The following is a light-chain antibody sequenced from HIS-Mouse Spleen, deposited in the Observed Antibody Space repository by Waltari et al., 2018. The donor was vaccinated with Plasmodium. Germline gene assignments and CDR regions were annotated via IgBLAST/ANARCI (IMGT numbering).Light chain of an antibody. Sequence: EIVLTQSPGTLSLSPGERATLSCRASQSVSSSYLAWYQQKPGQAPRLLILGASSRATGIPDRFSGSGSGTDLTLTISRLEPEDFAVYYCQQYGSSPITFGQGTRLAIK. J-gene: IGKJ5*01. V-gene: IGKV3-20*01. CDR2: GAS. CDR1: QSVSSSY. CDR3: QQYGSSPIT.